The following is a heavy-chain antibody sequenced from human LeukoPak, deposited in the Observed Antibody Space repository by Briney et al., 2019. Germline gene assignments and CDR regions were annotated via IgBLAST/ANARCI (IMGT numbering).Heavy chain of an antibody. V-gene: IGHV4-59*12. D-gene: IGHD6-6*01. J-gene: IGHJ4*02. CDR3: ARSYSSSSGDLDY. CDR1: GGSISPYY. CDR2: IYYSGST. Sequence: SETLSLTCAVSGGSISPYYWSWIRQPPGKGLEWIGYIYYSGSTNYNPSLKSRITISLDTSKNQFSLSLSSVTPADTAVYYCARSYSSSSGDLDYWGQGTLVTVSS.